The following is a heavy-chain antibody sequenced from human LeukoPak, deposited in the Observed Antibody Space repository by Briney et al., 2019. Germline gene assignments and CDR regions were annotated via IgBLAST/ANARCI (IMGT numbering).Heavy chain of an antibody. J-gene: IGHJ3*02. CDR2: TDHSDNT. D-gene: IGHD7-27*01. CDR3: ARLGRGGAFDI. Sequence: ASVKVSCKASGYTFITYSFSWVRQAPGQGLEWMGWTDHSDNTNSARKLQGRITMTTDTSTSTAYMELRSLRSDDTAVYYCARLGRGGAFDIWGQGTLVTVSS. V-gene: IGHV1-18*01. CDR1: GYTFITYS.